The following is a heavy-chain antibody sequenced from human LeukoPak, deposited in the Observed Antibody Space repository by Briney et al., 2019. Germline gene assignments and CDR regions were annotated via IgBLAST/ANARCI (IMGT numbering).Heavy chain of an antibody. V-gene: IGHV4-34*01. J-gene: IGHJ6*03. CDR2: INHSGST. Sequence: SETLSLTCAVYGGSFSGYYWSWIRQPPGKGLEWIGEINHSGSTNYNPSLKSRVTISVDTSKNQFSLKLSSVTAADTAVYYCARIRILRYFDWFYYTDVWGKGTTVTVSS. D-gene: IGHD3-9*01. CDR3: ARIRILRYFDWFYYTDV. CDR1: GGSFSGYY.